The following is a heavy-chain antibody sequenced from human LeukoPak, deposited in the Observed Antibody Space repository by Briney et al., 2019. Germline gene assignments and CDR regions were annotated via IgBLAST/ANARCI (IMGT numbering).Heavy chain of an antibody. D-gene: IGHD4-17*01. CDR3: AKPQTRPTDYFDY. J-gene: IGHJ4*02. V-gene: IGHV3-30*18. Sequence: GGSLRLSCAASGFNFSSYGMHWVRQAPGKGLEWVAVISYDGSNKYYADSVRGRFTISRDNSKNTLYLQMNSLRAEDTAVYNCAKPQTRPTDYFDYWGQGTLVTVSS. CDR2: ISYDGSNK. CDR1: GFNFSSYG.